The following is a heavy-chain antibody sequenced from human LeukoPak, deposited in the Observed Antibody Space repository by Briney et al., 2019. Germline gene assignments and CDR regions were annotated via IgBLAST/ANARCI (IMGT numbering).Heavy chain of an antibody. CDR3: ARDSSYYDILTGWSRNNWFDP. CDR2: IYYSGST. J-gene: IGHJ5*02. D-gene: IGHD3-9*01. CDR1: GGSISSSSYY. V-gene: IGHV4-39*07. Sequence: SETLSLTCTVSGGSISSSSYYWGWIRQPPGTGLEWIGSIYYSGSTYYNPSLKSRVTMSVDTSKNQFSLKLSSVTAADTAVYYCARDSSYYDILTGWSRNNWFDPWGQGTLVTVSS.